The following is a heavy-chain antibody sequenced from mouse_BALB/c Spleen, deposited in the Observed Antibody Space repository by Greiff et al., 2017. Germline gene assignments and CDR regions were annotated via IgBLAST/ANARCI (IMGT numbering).Heavy chain of an antibody. Sequence: EVKLMESGGGLVKPGGSLKLSCAASGFTFSSYTMSWVRQTPEKRLEWVATISSGGSYTYYPDSVKGRFTISRDNAKNTLYLQMSSLKSEDTAMYYCTRIYEHAMDYWGQGTSVTVSS. CDR3: TRIYEHAMDY. CDR1: GFTFSSYT. J-gene: IGHJ4*01. D-gene: IGHD2-3*01. V-gene: IGHV5-6-4*01. CDR2: ISSGGSYT.